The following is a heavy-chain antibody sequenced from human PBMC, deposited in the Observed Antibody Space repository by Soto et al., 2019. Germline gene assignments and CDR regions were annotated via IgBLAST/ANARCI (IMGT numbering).Heavy chain of an antibody. CDR2: ISSSSSYI. J-gene: IGHJ6*02. CDR1: GFTFSSYS. Sequence: GGSLRLSCAASGFTFSSYSMNWVRQAPGKGLEWVSSISSSSSYIYYADSVKGRFTISRDNAKNSLYLQMNSLRAEDTAVYYCARDGGCYLFHRYGMDVWGQGTTVTVSS. CDR3: ARDGGCYLFHRYGMDV. V-gene: IGHV3-21*01. D-gene: IGHD1-26*01.